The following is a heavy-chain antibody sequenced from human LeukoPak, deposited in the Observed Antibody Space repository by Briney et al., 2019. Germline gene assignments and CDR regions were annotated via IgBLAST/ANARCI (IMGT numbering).Heavy chain of an antibody. CDR1: GGTFSSYA. CDR2: IIPIFGTA. Sequence: SVKVSCKASGGTFSSYAISWVRQAPGQGLEWMGGIIPIFGTANYAQKFQGRVTITADESTSTAYMELSSLRSEDTAVYYCARASDFWGGYYVPDYYYYYMDVWGKGTTVTVSS. V-gene: IGHV1-69*13. CDR3: ARASDFWGGYYVPDYYYYYMDV. J-gene: IGHJ6*03. D-gene: IGHD3-3*01.